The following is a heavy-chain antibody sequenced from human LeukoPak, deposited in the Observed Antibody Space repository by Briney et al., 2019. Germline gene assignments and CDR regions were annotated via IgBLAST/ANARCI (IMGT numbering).Heavy chain of an antibody. Sequence: GASVKVSCKASGYTFTSYGISWVRQAPGQGLEWMGGFDPEDGETIYAQKFQGGVTITADESTSTAYMELSSLRSEDTAVYYCARGRRIFGVSTPMDVWGKGTTVTVSS. CDR2: FDPEDGET. J-gene: IGHJ6*03. CDR1: GYTFTSYG. V-gene: IGHV1-69*13. CDR3: ARGRRIFGVSTPMDV. D-gene: IGHD3-3*01.